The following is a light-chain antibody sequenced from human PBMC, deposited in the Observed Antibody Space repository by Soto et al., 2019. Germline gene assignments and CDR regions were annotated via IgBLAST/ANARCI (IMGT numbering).Light chain of an antibody. CDR1: QIVTSNY. J-gene: IGKJ4*01. V-gene: IGKV3-20*01. CDR2: GAS. Sequence: EIVLTQSPGTLSLSPGERATLSCRASQIVTSNYLAWYQQKLGQAPRLLIYGASSRATGIPDRFSGSGSGTDFTLTISRLEPADFAVYYCQQYGSSHPRSFGGGPTV. CDR3: QQYGSSHPRS.